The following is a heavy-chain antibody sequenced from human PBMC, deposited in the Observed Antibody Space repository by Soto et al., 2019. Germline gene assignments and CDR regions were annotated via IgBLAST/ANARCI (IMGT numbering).Heavy chain of an antibody. V-gene: IGHV1-69*13. J-gene: IGHJ6*02. CDR1: GYTFASYG. D-gene: IGHD3-16*02. Sequence: SVKVSCKASGYTFASYGISWVRQAPGQGLEWMGGIIPIFGTANYAQKFQGRVTITADESTSTAYMELSSLRSEDTAVYYCARATVMITFGGVIDYYYYYGMDVWGQGTTVTVSS. CDR3: ARATVMITFGGVIDYYYYYGMDV. CDR2: IIPIFGTA.